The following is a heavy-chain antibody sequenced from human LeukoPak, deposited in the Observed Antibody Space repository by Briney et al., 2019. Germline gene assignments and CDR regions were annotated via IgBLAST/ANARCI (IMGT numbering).Heavy chain of an antibody. CDR1: GFIFSTYW. D-gene: IGHD4-17*01. V-gene: IGHV3-7*01. Sequence: WGSLRLSCAASGFIFSTYWMSWVRQAPGKGLEWVANIKQDGGEEHYVDSVKGRFTISRDNAKNSLYLQMNSLRAGDTAVYYCARDKSADYGDSYFDSWGQGILVTVSS. CDR2: IKQDGGEE. CDR3: ARDKSADYGDSYFDS. J-gene: IGHJ4*02.